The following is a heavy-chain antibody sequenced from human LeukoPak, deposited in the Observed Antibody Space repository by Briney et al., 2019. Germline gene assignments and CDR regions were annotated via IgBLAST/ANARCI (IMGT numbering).Heavy chain of an antibody. Sequence: PSETLSLTCTVSGGSISSSSFYWGWIRQPPGKALEWIGNVYYSGTTFYNPSLKSRVTMSVDSSKNQFSLKLSSVTAADTAVYYCARHVLGVKSGHSDFWSGSYNTHRTSNSWFDPWGQGTLVTVSS. CDR3: ARHVLGVKSGHSDFWSGSYNTHRTSNSWFDP. V-gene: IGHV4-39*01. CDR1: GGSISSSSFY. J-gene: IGHJ5*02. CDR2: VYYSGTT. D-gene: IGHD3-3*01.